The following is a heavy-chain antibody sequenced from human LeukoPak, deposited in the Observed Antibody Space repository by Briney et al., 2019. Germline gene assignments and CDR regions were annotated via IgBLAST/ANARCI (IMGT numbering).Heavy chain of an antibody. CDR1: GGSISSTNW. Sequence: SETLSLTCGVSGGSISSTNWWSWVRQPPGQGLEWIGEISLTGETNYNPSLNGRVTMSLDKSRNQLSLKLSSVTAADTAVYYCARSYCSSMSCYAVGAFDLWGQGTMVTVSS. D-gene: IGHD2-2*01. J-gene: IGHJ3*01. V-gene: IGHV4-4*02. CDR2: ISLTGET. CDR3: ARSYCSSMSCYAVGAFDL.